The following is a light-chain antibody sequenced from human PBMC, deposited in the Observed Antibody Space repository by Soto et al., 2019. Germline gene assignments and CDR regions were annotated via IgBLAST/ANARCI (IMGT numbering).Light chain of an antibody. CDR2: GAS. V-gene: IGKV1-39*01. Sequence: DIQLTQSPPSLSASVGDRVTITCRASQSIRTYLNWYQQKPGKAPQLLIYGASSLQRGVPSRFSGGGSGTDFTLTISSLQPEDFATYYCQQHYNGVTFGQGTKVQIK. J-gene: IGKJ1*01. CDR3: QQHYNGVT. CDR1: QSIRTY.